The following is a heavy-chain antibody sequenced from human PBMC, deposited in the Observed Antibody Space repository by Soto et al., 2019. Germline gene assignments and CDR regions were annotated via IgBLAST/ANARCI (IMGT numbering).Heavy chain of an antibody. CDR3: ARDHKWDGMDV. D-gene: IGHD1-26*01. CDR2: INYSGTT. Sequence: TLSLTCSVSGGSFSSDSFIWSWVRQFPGKGLEWIGYINYSGTTYYNPSLRSRITMSVDTSKNQFSLNLSSVTAADTAVYYCARDHKWDGMDVWGQGTTVTVSS. J-gene: IGHJ6*02. CDR1: GGSFSSDSFI. V-gene: IGHV4-31*03.